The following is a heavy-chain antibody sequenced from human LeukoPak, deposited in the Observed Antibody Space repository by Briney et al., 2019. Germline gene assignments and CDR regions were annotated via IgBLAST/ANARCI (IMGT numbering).Heavy chain of an antibody. CDR2: INPNSGGT. CDR1: GYTFSGYY. J-gene: IGHJ4*02. D-gene: IGHD3-9*01. V-gene: IGHV1-2*02. Sequence: AAVKVSCKASGYTFSGYYMNWVRQAPVQGPEWMGWINPNSGGTNYAQKFQGRVTMTRGTSISTAYMELSRLRSDDTAVYYCAKAGGSNYDILTGQDPELDYWGQGTLVIVSS. CDR3: AKAGGSNYDILTGQDPELDY.